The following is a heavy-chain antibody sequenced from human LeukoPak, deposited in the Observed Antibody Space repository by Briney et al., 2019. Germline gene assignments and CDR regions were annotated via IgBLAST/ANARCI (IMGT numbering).Heavy chain of an antibody. Sequence: GGSLRLSCAASGFTITTYGMSWVRQAPGKGLEWVANMKQDGSEKYYVDSVKGRFTISRDNAKNSLNLQMNSLRAEDTAVYYCAREGYGSGTYTAFDIWGQGTMVTVSS. V-gene: IGHV3-7*03. CDR1: GFTITTYG. CDR3: AREGYGSGTYTAFDI. J-gene: IGHJ3*02. D-gene: IGHD3-10*01. CDR2: MKQDGSEK.